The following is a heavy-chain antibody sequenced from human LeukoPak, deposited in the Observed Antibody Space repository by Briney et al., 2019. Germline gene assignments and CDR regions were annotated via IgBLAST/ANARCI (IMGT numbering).Heavy chain of an antibody. D-gene: IGHD6-13*01. V-gene: IGHV4-34*01. CDR2: INHSGST. J-gene: IGHJ4*02. CDR3: ARDLEVGAAAGSDY. Sequence: PSETLSLTCAVYGGSFSGYYWSWIRQPPGKGLEWIGEINHSGSTNYNPSLKSRVTISVDTSKNQFSLKLSSVTAADTAVYYCARDLEVGAAAGSDYWGQGTLVTVSS. CDR1: GGSFSGYY.